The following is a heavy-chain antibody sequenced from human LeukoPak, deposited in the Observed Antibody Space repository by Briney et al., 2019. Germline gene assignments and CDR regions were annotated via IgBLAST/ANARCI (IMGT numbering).Heavy chain of an antibody. CDR1: GGSISSSDYY. Sequence: PSETLSLTCTVSGGSISSSDYYWGWLRQPPGKGLEWIGSIRYSGLTYYSPSLQSRVTISVDTSKNQFSLKLTSVTAADTAVYYCARDATLTGVNWFDPWGQGILVTVSS. CDR3: ARDATLTGVNWFDP. J-gene: IGHJ5*02. V-gene: IGHV4-39*07. CDR2: IRYSGLT. D-gene: IGHD4-11*01.